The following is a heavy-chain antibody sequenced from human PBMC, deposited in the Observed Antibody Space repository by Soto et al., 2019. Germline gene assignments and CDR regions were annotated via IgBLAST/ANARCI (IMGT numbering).Heavy chain of an antibody. J-gene: IGHJ6*02. CDR3: ARWDGSDYGMDV. V-gene: IGHV3-33*01. Sequence: GGSLRLSCAASGFPFSIYGMHWVRQAPGKGLEWVAVIWYDGSNKYYADSVKGRFTISRDNSKKTLYLQMNSLRAEDTAVYYCARWDGSDYGMDVWGQGTTVTVSS. CDR1: GFPFSIYG. D-gene: IGHD6-25*01. CDR2: IWYDGSNK.